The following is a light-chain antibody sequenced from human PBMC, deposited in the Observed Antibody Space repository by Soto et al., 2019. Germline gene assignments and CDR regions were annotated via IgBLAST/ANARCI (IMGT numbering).Light chain of an antibody. CDR2: EVS. J-gene: IGLJ1*01. CDR3: SSYTSTSTLYV. V-gene: IGLV2-14*01. CDR1: SSDIGGYNY. Sequence: QSVLTQPASVSGSPGQSITISCTGTSSDIGGYNYVSWYQQHPDKAPKLMIYEVSNRLSGVSNRFSGSKSGNTASLTISGLQAEDEADYYCSSYTSTSTLYVFGTGTKLTVL.